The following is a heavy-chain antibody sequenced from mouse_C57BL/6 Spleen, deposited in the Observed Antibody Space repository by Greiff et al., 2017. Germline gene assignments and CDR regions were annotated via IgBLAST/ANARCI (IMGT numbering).Heavy chain of an antibody. CDR2: ISNGGGST. CDR3: ARQYSNYWYFDV. Sequence: EVQVVESGGGLVQPGGSLKLSCAASGFTFSDYYMYWVRQTPEKRLEWVAYISNGGGSTYYPDTVKGRFTISRDNAKNTLYLQMSRLKSEDTAMYYCARQYSNYWYFDVWGTGTTVTVSS. CDR1: GFTFSDYY. V-gene: IGHV5-12*01. D-gene: IGHD2-5*01. J-gene: IGHJ1*03.